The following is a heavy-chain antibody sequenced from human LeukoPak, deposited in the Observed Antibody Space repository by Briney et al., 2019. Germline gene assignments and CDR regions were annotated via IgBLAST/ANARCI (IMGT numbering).Heavy chain of an antibody. CDR1: GFTFSSYG. V-gene: IGHV3-33*01. CDR2: IWYDGSNK. Sequence: GGSLRLSCAASGFTFSSYGMHWVRQAPGKGLEWVAVIWYDGSNKYYAHSVKGRFTISRDNSKNTLYLQMNSLRAEDTAVYYCARERKEMGTIKVPYYFDMDVGGQGTTVTVS. D-gene: IGHD5-24*01. J-gene: IGHJ6*02. CDR3: ARERKEMGTIKVPYYFDMDV.